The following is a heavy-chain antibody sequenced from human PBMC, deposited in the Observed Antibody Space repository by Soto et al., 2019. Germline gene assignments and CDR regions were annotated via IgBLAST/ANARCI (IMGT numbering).Heavy chain of an antibody. CDR3: AKESAVAGRSGAFDI. CDR2: ISLDGSKE. J-gene: IGHJ3*02. Sequence: PGGSLRLSCAASGFTLSSYGMHWVRQAPGKGLEWVALISLDGSKEYYADSVKGRFPISRDNSKNTLYLQMNSLRGEDTAVYYCAKESAVAGRSGAFDIWGQGKMVTV. D-gene: IGHD6-19*01. V-gene: IGHV3-30*18. CDR1: GFTLSSYG.